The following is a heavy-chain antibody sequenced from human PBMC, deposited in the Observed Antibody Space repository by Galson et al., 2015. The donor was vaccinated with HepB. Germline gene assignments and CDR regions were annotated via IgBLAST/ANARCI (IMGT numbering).Heavy chain of an antibody. V-gene: IGHV1-18*04. D-gene: IGHD4-11*01. CDR1: GYTFTSYG. CDR2: ISAYDGNT. Sequence: SVKVSCKASGYTFTSYGISWVRQAPGQGLEWMGWISAYDGNTNYAQKLQGRVTMTTDTSTSTAYMELRSLRSDDTAVYYCARLGGDDYSNYNWFDPWGQGTLVTVSS. CDR3: ARLGGDDYSNYNWFDP. J-gene: IGHJ5*02.